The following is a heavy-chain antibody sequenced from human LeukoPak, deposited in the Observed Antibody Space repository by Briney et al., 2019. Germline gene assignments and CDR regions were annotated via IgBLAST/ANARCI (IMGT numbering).Heavy chain of an antibody. D-gene: IGHD3-22*01. J-gene: IGHJ4*02. CDR1: GFTFSSYS. CDR2: ISSSSSYI. CDR3: ANTDYYDSSGYLREYYFAY. V-gene: IGHV3-21*04. Sequence: KPGGSLRLSCAASGFTFSSYSMNWVRQAPGKGLEWVSSISSSSSYIYYADSVKGRFTISRDNAENSLYLQMNSLRAEDTAVYYCANTDYYDSSGYLREYYFAYWGQGTLVTVSS.